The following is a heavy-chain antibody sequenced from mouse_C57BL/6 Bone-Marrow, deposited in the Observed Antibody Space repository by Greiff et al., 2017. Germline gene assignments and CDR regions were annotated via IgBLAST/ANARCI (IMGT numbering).Heavy chain of an antibody. CDR1: GYSFTGYF. CDR3: AENYEYDVYFDV. D-gene: IGHD2-4*01. J-gene: IGHJ1*03. Sequence: EVQLQESGPELVKPGDSVKISCKASGYSFTGYFMNWVMQSHGKSLEWIGRINPYNGDTFYNQKFKGKATLTVDKSSSTAHMELRILTSEDSAVXYCAENYEYDVYFDVWGTGTTVTVSS. V-gene: IGHV1-20*01. CDR2: INPYNGDT.